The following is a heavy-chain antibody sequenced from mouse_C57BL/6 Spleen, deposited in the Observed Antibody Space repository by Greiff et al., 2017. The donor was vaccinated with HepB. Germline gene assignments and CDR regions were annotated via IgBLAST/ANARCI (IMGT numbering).Heavy chain of an antibody. CDR1: GYTFTSYW. CDR2: INPSNGGT. Sequence: VQLQQPGTELVKPGASVKLSCTASGYTFTSYWMHWVKQRPGQGLKWIGNINPSNGGTNYNEKFKSKATLTVDKSSSTAYMQLSSLTSEDSAVYYCARGPPTVVPYYFDYWGQGTTLTVSS. CDR3: ARGPPTVVPYYFDY. V-gene: IGHV1-53*01. D-gene: IGHD1-1*01. J-gene: IGHJ2*01.